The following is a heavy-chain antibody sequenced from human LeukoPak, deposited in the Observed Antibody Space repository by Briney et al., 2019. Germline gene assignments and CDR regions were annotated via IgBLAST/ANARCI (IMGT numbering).Heavy chain of an antibody. D-gene: IGHD6-19*01. CDR2: IRYDGSNK. CDR3: TKEGSGWYQSPYYFDY. CDR1: GFTFSSYG. J-gene: IGHJ4*02. Sequence: GGSLRLSCAASGFTFSSYGMHWVRQAPGKGLEWVAFIRYDGSNKYYADSVKGRFTISRDNSKNTLYLQMNSLRAEDTAVYYCTKEGSGWYQSPYYFDYWGQGTLVTVSS. V-gene: IGHV3-30*02.